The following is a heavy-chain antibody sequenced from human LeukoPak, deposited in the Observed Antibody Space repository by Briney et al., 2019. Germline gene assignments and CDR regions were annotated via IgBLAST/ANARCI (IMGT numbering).Heavy chain of an antibody. D-gene: IGHD2-21*02. CDR1: GGTFSSYA. J-gene: IGHJ4*02. V-gene: IGHV1-69*05. CDR2: IIPIFGTA. CDR3: ERWVTANLLDY. Sequence: SVKVSCKAPGGTFSSYAISWVRQAPGQGLEWMGRIIPIFGTANYAQKFQGRVTITTDESTSTAYMELSSLRSEDTAVYYCERWVTANLLDYWGQGTLVTVSS.